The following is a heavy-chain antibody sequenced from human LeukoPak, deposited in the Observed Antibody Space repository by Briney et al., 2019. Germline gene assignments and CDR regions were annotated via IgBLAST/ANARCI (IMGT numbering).Heavy chain of an antibody. CDR3: ARGDGGSYQGRFDY. Sequence: GGSLRLSCAASGFTFSSYWMHWVRQAPPKGLVLVSRIKSDDSSTSYADSVKGRFTISRDNAKNTLYLQMNSLRAEDTAVYYCARGDGGSYQGRFDYWGQGTLVTVSS. CDR2: IKSDDSST. CDR1: GFTFSSYW. D-gene: IGHD1-26*01. J-gene: IGHJ4*02. V-gene: IGHV3-74*01.